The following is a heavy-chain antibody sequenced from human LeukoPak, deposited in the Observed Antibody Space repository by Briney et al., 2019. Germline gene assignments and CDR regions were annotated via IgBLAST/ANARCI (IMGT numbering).Heavy chain of an antibody. CDR3: ATYGATPETYYFDY. D-gene: IGHD3-10*01. V-gene: IGHV1-2*02. CDR2: INPNSGGT. Sequence: GASVKVSCKASGYTFTGYYMHWVRQAPGQGLEWMGWINPNSGGTNYAQKFQGRVTMTRDTSISTAHMELSRLRSDDTAVYYCATYGATPETYYFDYWGQGTLVTVSS. J-gene: IGHJ4*02. CDR1: GYTFTGYY.